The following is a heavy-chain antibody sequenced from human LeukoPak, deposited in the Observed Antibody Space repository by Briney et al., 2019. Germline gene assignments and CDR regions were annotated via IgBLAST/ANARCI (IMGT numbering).Heavy chain of an antibody. CDR2: ISSSSSYI. V-gene: IGHV3-21*01. CDR3: ARGAIAAAGILDY. D-gene: IGHD6-13*01. CDR1: GVTFSSYY. Sequence: PGGSLRLSCAASGVTFSSYYMNWGRQAPGKSLEWISTISSSSSYIYYADSLKGRFTISRDNAKNSLYLQMSSLRAEDTGVYYCARGAIAAAGILDYWGQGTLVTVSS. J-gene: IGHJ4*02.